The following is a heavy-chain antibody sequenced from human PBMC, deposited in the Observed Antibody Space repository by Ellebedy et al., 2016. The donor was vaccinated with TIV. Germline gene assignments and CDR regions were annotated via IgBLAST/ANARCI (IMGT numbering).Heavy chain of an antibody. CDR1: GYTFTTYD. D-gene: IGHD2-15*01. Sequence: AASVKVSCKASGYTFTTYDINWVRQATGQGLEWMGWMNPNSGNTGYAQKFQGRVTMTRNNSKSTAYMELSSLISADTAVYYCARSILEDIVVVVAATPEAFDIWGQGTMVTVSS. CDR2: MNPNSGNT. J-gene: IGHJ3*02. CDR3: ARSILEDIVVVVAATPEAFDI. V-gene: IGHV1-8*01.